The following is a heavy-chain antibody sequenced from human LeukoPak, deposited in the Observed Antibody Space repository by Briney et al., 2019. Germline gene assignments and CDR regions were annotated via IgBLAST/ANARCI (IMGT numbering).Heavy chain of an antibody. CDR3: ARNLGTVTPPSWYFDL. V-gene: IGHV1-69*04. CDR2: IIPTLDIA. Sequence: GASVKVSCKASGGTFSSYAISWVRQAPGQGLEWMGRIIPTLDIANYAQKFQGRVTITADKSTSTAYMELSSLRSEDTAVYYCARNLGTVTPPSWYFDLWGRGTLDTVSS. D-gene: IGHD4-17*01. J-gene: IGHJ2*01. CDR1: GGTFSSYA.